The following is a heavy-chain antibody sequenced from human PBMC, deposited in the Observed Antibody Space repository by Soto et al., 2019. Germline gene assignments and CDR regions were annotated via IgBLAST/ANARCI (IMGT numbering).Heavy chain of an antibody. CDR2: ISAYNGNT. Sequence: QVQLVQSGAEVKKPGASVKVSCKASGYTFTSYGISWVRQAPGQGLEWMGWISAYNGNTKYAQKLQGRVTMTSDASTSTAYMEMMSLRSDYPALYYCAREPNYFDYWGQGTLVTVSA. CDR3: AREPNYFDY. J-gene: IGHJ4*02. CDR1: GYTFTSYG. V-gene: IGHV1-18*01.